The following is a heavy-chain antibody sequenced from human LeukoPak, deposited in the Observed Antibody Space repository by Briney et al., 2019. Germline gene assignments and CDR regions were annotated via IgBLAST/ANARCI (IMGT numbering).Heavy chain of an antibody. CDR1: GFTFSSYW. Sequence: GGSLRLSCAASGFTFSSYWMQWVRQAPGKGLVWVSRINSDGSSTIYADSVKGRFTISRDNAKNTLYLQMNSLRAEDTAVYYCARDRLTYCGGDCSFDNWGQGTLVTVSS. CDR3: ARDRLTYCGGDCSFDN. D-gene: IGHD2-21*01. V-gene: IGHV3-74*01. CDR2: INSDGSST. J-gene: IGHJ4*02.